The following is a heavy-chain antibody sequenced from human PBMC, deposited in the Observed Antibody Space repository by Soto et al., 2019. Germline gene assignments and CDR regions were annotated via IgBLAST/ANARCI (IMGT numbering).Heavy chain of an antibody. CDR1: GFTFSSYA. Sequence: VQLLESGGGLVQPGRSLRLSCAASGFTFSSYAINWVRQAPGKGLEWVSAMSGTGGSTYYADSVKGRFTISRDNSKNTLYLQMNSLRVEDTAVFYCAKAGFSSGWSPSYFDYWGQGTLVTVSS. D-gene: IGHD6-19*01. CDR2: MSGTGGST. V-gene: IGHV3-23*01. J-gene: IGHJ4*02. CDR3: AKAGFSSGWSPSYFDY.